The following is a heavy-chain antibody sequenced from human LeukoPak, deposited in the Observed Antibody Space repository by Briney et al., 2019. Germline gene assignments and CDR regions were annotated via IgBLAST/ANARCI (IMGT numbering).Heavy chain of an antibody. V-gene: IGHV1-18*01. CDR1: GYTFTSYG. CDR3: ARTGASLVVAATLPKYFDY. Sequence: ASVKVSCKASGYTFTSYGISWVRQAPGQGLEWMGWISAYNGNTNYAQKLQGRVTMTTDTSTSTAYMELRSLRSDDTGVYYCARTGASLVVAATLPKYFDYWGQGTLVTVSS. D-gene: IGHD2-15*01. J-gene: IGHJ4*02. CDR2: ISAYNGNT.